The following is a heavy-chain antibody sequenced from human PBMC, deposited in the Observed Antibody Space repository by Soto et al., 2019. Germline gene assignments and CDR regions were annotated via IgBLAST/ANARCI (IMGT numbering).Heavy chain of an antibody. J-gene: IGHJ1*01. Sequence: QVQLQESGPGLVKPSETLSLTCTVSGDSVSSGAYYWSWIRQPPGKGLEWIGYIYHSGTTNYNPSLNSRVTISLDTSKNQFSLKLTSVTAADTAVYYCARSDYGDYRHQHWGQGTLVTVSA. V-gene: IGHV4-61*08. CDR1: GDSVSSGAYY. CDR2: IYHSGTT. D-gene: IGHD4-17*01. CDR3: ARSDYGDYRHQH.